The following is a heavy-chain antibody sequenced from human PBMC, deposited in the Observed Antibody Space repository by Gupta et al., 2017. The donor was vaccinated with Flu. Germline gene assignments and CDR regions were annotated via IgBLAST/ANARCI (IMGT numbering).Heavy chain of an antibody. CDR3: ARSPPAGIYYYYYGMDV. D-gene: IGHD1-1*01. Sequence: EVQLVESGGGLVQPGGSLRLSCAASGFALSSYWMSWVRQAPGKGLEWVANIKQDGSEKYYVDSVKGRFTISRDNAKNSLYLQMNSLRAEDTAVYYCARSPPAGIYYYYYGMDVWGQGTTVTVSS. J-gene: IGHJ6*02. CDR1: GFALSSYW. V-gene: IGHV3-7*01. CDR2: IKQDGSEK.